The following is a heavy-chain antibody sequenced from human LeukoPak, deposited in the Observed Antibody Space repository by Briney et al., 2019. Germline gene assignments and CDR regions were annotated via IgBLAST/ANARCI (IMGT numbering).Heavy chain of an antibody. J-gene: IGHJ4*02. CDR3: ARDRGYFDY. D-gene: IGHD3-10*01. CDR2: ISYDGSNK. V-gene: IGHV3-30-3*01. CDR1: GFTFSSYA. Sequence: GGSLRLSCAASGFTFSSYAMHWVRQAPGKGLEWVAVISYDGSNKYYADSVKGRFTISRDNSKNTLYLQMNSLRAGDTAVYYCARDRGYFDYWGQGTLVTVSS.